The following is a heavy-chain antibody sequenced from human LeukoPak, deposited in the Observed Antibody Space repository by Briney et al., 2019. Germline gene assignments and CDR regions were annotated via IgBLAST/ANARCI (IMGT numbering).Heavy chain of an antibody. CDR2: ISSDGNNK. D-gene: IGHD6-19*01. V-gene: IGHV3-30*03. Sequence: PGGSLRLSCAASGFTLSTFGNHWVRQAPGKGLEWVASISSDGNNKYYVGSVEGRFTISRDNSRNTLYLQMNSLRTEDTAVYYCARDQWLVRGYFDLWGRGTLVTVSS. CDR3: ARDQWLVRGYFDL. CDR1: GFTLSTFG. J-gene: IGHJ2*01.